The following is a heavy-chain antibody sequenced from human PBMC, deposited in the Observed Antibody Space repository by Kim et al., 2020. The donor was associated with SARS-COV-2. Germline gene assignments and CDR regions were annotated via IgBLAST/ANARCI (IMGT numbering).Heavy chain of an antibody. V-gene: IGHV3-23*01. Sequence: GGSLRLSCAASGFTFDNYAMTWVRRAPGKGLEWVSSISASGGYTYYADSVQGRFTISRDNSKNTLYLQMNSLRADDTALYYCAKVSVAGGYYYYGLDVWG. D-gene: IGHD6-19*01. J-gene: IGHJ6*01. CDR1: GFTFDNYA. CDR2: ISASGGYT. CDR3: AKVSVAGGYYYYGLDV.